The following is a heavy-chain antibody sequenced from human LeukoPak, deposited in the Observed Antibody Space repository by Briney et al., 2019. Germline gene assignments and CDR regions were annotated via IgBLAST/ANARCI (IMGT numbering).Heavy chain of an antibody. D-gene: IGHD4-17*01. CDR3: ARLSTVTTSFDY. J-gene: IGHJ4*02. Sequence: SETLSLTCTVPGGSISSYYWSWIRQPAGKGLEWIGRIYTSGSTNYNPSLKSRVTMSVDTSKNQFSLKLSSVTAADTAVYYCARLSTVTTSFDYWGQGTLVTVSS. V-gene: IGHV4-4*07. CDR1: GGSISSYY. CDR2: IYTSGST.